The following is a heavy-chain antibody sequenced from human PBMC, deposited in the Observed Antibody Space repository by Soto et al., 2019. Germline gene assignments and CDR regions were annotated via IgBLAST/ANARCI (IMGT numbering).Heavy chain of an antibody. D-gene: IGHD2-15*01. CDR2: IWYDGSNK. V-gene: IGHV3-33*01. Sequence: GGSLRLSCAASGFTFSNYAMHWVRQAPGKGLEWVAVIWYDGSNKYYADSVKGRFTISRDNSKNTLYLQMNSLRAEDTAVYYCAREDSQYWFDPWGQGTLVTVSS. CDR1: GFTFSNYA. J-gene: IGHJ5*02. CDR3: AREDSQYWFDP.